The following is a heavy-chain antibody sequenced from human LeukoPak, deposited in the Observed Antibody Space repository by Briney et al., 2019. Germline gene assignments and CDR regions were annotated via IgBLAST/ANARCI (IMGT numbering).Heavy chain of an antibody. CDR3: AKLYDSSGYYTTEAFDS. CDR1: GFTFSSYG. CDR2: VSGSGGAT. V-gene: IGHV3-23*01. J-gene: IGHJ4*02. D-gene: IGHD3-22*01. Sequence: GESLRLSCAASGFTFSSYGMHWVRQAPGKGLEWVSAVSGSGGATYYADSVKGRFTVSRDKSKNTLYLQMKSLRAEDTAIYYCAKLYDSSGYYTTEAFDSWGQGTLVTVSS.